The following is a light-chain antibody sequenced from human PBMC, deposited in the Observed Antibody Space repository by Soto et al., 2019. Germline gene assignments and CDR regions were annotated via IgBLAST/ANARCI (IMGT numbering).Light chain of an antibody. CDR1: QSVSSY. CDR3: QQSSNWPLT. V-gene: IGKV3-11*01. Sequence: EIVLTQSPATLSLSPGERATLSCRASQSVSSYLAWYQQKPGQAPRLLIYDASNRATGIPARFSGSGSGTDCTLTISSLAPEDFAVYYCQQSSNWPLTFGQGTKLEIK. CDR2: DAS. J-gene: IGKJ2*01.